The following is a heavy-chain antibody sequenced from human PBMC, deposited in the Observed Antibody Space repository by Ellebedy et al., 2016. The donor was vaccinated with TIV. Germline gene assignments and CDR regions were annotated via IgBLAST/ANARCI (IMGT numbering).Heavy chain of an antibody. D-gene: IGHD6-13*01. CDR1: GFTFSSYG. CDR2: INITSSYI. J-gene: IGHJ4*02. Sequence: GESLKISCAASGFTFSSYGMNWVRQAPGKGLEWVSSINITSSYIYYADSVKGRFTISRDNAKNSLYLQMNSLRAEDTAVYYCARDLELVLDYWGQGTLVTVSS. V-gene: IGHV3-21*01. CDR3: ARDLELVLDY.